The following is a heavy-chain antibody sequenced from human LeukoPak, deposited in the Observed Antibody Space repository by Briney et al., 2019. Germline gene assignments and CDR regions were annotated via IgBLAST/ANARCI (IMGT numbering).Heavy chain of an antibody. D-gene: IGHD2-15*01. CDR3: ARGGSDY. CDR1: GFTFSGYW. CDR2: IRPNGTEK. J-gene: IGHJ4*02. V-gene: IGHV3-7*01. Sequence: GSLRLSCVASGFTFSGYWMSWVRQAPGKGLEWVANIRPNGTEKFYVDSVKGRFTISRDNAKNSVYLQMNSLRVEETAVYYCARGGSDYWGQGTLVTVSS.